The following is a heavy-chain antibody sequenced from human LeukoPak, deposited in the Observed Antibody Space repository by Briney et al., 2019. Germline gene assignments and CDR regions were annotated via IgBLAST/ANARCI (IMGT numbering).Heavy chain of an antibody. Sequence: GGSLRLSCAASGFTFSSYDMHWVRQATGKGLEWVSAIGTAGDTYYPGSVKGRFTISRENAKNSLYLQMNSLRAEDTAVYYCASRHCSGGGCYFAGADPFDYWGQGILVTVSS. CDR2: IGTAGDT. CDR1: GFTFSSYD. V-gene: IGHV3-13*01. J-gene: IGHJ4*02. D-gene: IGHD2-15*01. CDR3: ASRHCSGGGCYFAGADPFDY.